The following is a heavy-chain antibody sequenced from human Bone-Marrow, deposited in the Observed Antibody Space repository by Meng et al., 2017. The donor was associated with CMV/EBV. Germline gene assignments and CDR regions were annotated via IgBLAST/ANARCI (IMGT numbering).Heavy chain of an antibody. V-gene: IGHV1-8*01. CDR2: MKTHTGET. CDR3: ARMDFYNTVNWFDP. D-gene: IGHD3-3*01. Sequence: ASGYTFTNYDIHWWRQATGQGLEWLGWMKTHTGETGYAQKFQGRVTMTRDTSISTAYMELSSLRSDDTAIYYCARMDFYNTVNWFDPWGQGTLVTVSS. CDR1: GYTFTNYD. J-gene: IGHJ5*02.